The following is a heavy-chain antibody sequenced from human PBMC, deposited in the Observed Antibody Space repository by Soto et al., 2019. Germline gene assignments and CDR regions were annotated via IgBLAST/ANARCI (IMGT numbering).Heavy chain of an antibody. CDR2: VSGSGGST. J-gene: IGHJ4*02. CDR1: GFTFSSYA. CDR3: ARRGPGTFFDY. Sequence: EVQLLESGGGLVQPGGSLRLSCAASGFTFSSYAMRWARQAPGKGLEWVSAVSGSGGSTYYADSVKGRFTISRDNSKNALYLQMNSLRAEETAVYYCARRGPGTFFDYWGQGTVVTVSS. D-gene: IGHD6-13*01. V-gene: IGHV3-23*01.